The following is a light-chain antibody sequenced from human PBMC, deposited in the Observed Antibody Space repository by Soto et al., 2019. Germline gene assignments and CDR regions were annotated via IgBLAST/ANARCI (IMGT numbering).Light chain of an antibody. CDR3: QQYHNLLLS. J-gene: IGKJ4*01. CDR2: DAS. CDR1: QDVSNY. Sequence: DIQMTQSPSSLSASVGDRVTITCQARQDVSNYLKWYQQKPGKPPKLLIYDASNLEAGVPSRFSGNGSGTDFTFTISSLQHEDIATYYCQQYHNLLLSFGGGTKVEI. V-gene: IGKV1-33*01.